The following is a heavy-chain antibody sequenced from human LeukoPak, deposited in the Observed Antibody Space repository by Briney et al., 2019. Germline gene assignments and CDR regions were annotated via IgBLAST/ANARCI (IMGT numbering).Heavy chain of an antibody. J-gene: IGHJ6*02. V-gene: IGHV4-59*01. D-gene: IGHD3-10*01. Sequence: SETLSLTCTFSGGSISNYYWSWIRQPPGKGLQWIGYIYYDGSPNYNPSLKSRVTISIDTSKNQFSLKLSSVTAADTAVYYCARGPLPLEYYYGSGSYQIYYYYGMDVWGQGTTVTVSS. CDR3: ARGPLPLEYYYGSGSYQIYYYYGMDV. CDR1: GGSISNYY. CDR2: IYYDGSP.